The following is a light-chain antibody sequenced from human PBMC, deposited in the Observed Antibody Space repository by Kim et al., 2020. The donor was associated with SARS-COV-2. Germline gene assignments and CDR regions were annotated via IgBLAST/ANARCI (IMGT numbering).Light chain of an antibody. CDR1: SSDVGAYNY. J-gene: IGLJ1*01. V-gene: IGLV2-14*03. CDR3: SSYTNRRTYV. CDR2: DVN. Sequence: GQSITISCSGTSSDVGAYNYVSWYQQYPDKVPKLIIFDVNNRPSGISNRFSGSKFGNTASLTISGLQADDAADYYCSSYTNRRTYVFGTGTKVTVL.